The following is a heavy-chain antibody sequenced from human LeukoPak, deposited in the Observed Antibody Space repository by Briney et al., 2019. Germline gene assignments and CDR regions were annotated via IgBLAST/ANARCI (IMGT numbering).Heavy chain of an antibody. CDR2: IKQDGSEK. Sequence: GGSLRLSCAASGFTFSSYWMSWVRQAPGKGLEWVANIKQDGSEKYYVDSVKGRFTISRDNAKNSLYLQMNSLRAEDTAVYYCARVGVVIKEGYYYYYMDVWGKGTTVTVSS. V-gene: IGHV3-7*01. J-gene: IGHJ6*03. D-gene: IGHD3-3*01. CDR3: ARVGVVIKEGYYYYYMDV. CDR1: GFTFSSYW.